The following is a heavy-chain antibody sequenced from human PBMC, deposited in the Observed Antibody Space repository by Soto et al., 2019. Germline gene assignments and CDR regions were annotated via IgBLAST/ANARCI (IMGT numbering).Heavy chain of an antibody. V-gene: IGHV4-34*02. D-gene: IGHD1-1*01. Sequence: QVHLQQWGAGLLKPSETLSLTCAVYDGSLSDNYYTWTRQSPGKGLEWIGEIHPSGSTFYYPSLQTRVTLSQDTSKKHFSLNLISVTAADTGEYYCSTGSDAYKGGRTWGQGTLVTVSS. CDR3: STGSDAYKGGRT. CDR2: IHPSGST. J-gene: IGHJ5*02. CDR1: DGSLSDNY.